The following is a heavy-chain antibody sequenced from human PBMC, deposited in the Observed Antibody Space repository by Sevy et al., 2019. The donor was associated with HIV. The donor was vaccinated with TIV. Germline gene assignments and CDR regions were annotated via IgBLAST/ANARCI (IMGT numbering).Heavy chain of an antibody. J-gene: IGHJ6*02. V-gene: IGHV3-48*02. CDR1: RLTFSSSS. D-gene: IGHD3-3*01. CDR2: ISSSSTTI. CDR3: ARGFMGADYSYGMDV. Sequence: GGSLRLSCAASRLTFSSSSVNWVRQAPGKGLEWVSYISSSSTTIYYADSVKGRFTISRDNAKNSLYLQMNSLRDEDTAVYYCARGFMGADYSYGMDVWGEGTTVTVSS.